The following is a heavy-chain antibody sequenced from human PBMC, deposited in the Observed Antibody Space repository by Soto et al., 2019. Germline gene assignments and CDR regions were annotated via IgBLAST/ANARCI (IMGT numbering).Heavy chain of an antibody. Sequence: QVQLQESGPGLVKPSETLSLTCTVSGGSIINHYWSWIRQPPGMGLEWIGYIHHSGDTNSDPSLKSRVTISIDTSKNQLSLRLSSVTAADTAVYYCARYCVSAKCLDYWGQGTLVTVSS. CDR1: GGSIINHY. J-gene: IGHJ4*02. CDR2: IHHSGDT. CDR3: ARYCVSAKCLDY. D-gene: IGHD2-2*01. V-gene: IGHV4-59*03.